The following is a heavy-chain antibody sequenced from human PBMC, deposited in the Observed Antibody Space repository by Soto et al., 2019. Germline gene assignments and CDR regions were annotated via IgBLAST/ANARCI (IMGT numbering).Heavy chain of an antibody. CDR1: GGSFSGYY. V-gene: IGHV4-34*01. Sequence: PSETLSLTCAVYGGSFSGYYWSWIRQPPGKGLEWIGEINHSGSTNYNPSLNSRVTISVDTSKNQFSLKLSSVTAADTAVYYCARDYYYYGMDVWGQGTTVTVSS. CDR2: INHSGST. CDR3: ARDYYYYGMDV. J-gene: IGHJ6*02.